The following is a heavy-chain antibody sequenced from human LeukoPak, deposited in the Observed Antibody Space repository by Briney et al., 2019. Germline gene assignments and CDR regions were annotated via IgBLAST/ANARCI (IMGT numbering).Heavy chain of an antibody. J-gene: IGHJ4*02. CDR2: IYPGDSDT. V-gene: IGHV5-51*01. CDR1: GYSFTSYW. CDR3: ARHGVGSYRALYYFDY. Sequence: GESLKISCKGSGYSFTSYWIGWVRPMPGKGLEWMGIIYPGDSDTRYSPSFQGQVTISADKSISTAYPQWSSLKASDTAMYYCARHGVGSYRALYYFDYWGQGTLVTVSS. D-gene: IGHD3-10*01.